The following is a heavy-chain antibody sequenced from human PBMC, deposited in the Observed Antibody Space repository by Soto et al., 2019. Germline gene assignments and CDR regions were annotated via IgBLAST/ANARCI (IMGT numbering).Heavy chain of an antibody. V-gene: IGHV3-30-3*01. J-gene: IGHJ5*02. CDR3: ARSFSGVRAPWFDP. CDR2: ISYDGSNK. CDR1: GFTFSSYA. Sequence: QVQLVESGGGVVQPGRSLRLSCAASGFTFSSYAMHWVRQAPGKGLEWVAVISYDGSNKYYADSVKGRFTISRDNSKNTLYLQMNSLRAEDTAVYYWARSFSGVRAPWFDPWGQGTLVTVSS. D-gene: IGHD3-16*01.